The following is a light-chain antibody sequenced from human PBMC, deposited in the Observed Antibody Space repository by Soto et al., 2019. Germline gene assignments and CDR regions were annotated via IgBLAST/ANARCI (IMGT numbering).Light chain of an antibody. Sequence: QSALTQPPSASGSPGQSVTISCTGTSSDVGGYHYVSWYQQHPGKAPKLMIHEVTKRPSGVPDRFSGSKSGNTASLTVSGLQGEDEADYYCSSYTTSSTLLIFGGGTKLTVL. V-gene: IGLV2-8*01. CDR2: EVT. CDR1: SSDVGGYHY. CDR3: SSYTTSSTLLI. J-gene: IGLJ2*01.